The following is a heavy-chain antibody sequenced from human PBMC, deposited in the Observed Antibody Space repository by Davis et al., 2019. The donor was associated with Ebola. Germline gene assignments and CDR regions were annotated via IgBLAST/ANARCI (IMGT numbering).Heavy chain of an antibody. CDR1: GYTFSSFW. CDR3: TRFSRGELENY. V-gene: IGHV3-74*01. D-gene: IGHD3-10*01. CDR2: INSDGTSS. J-gene: IGHJ4*02. Sequence: HTGGSLRLSCKGSGYTFSSFWMNWVRQAPGKGLEWVSRINSDGTSSNYTDVVRGRFTVSRDNAKNSLYLQMNSLRVEDTGVYYCTRFSRGELENYWGQGALVTVSS.